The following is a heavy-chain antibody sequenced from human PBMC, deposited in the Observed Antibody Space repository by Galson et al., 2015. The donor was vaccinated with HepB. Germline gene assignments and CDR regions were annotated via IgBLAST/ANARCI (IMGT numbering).Heavy chain of an antibody. J-gene: IGHJ4*02. Sequence: SLRLSCAASGFTVSSNYMSWVRQAPGKGLEWVSVIYSGGSTYYADSVKGRFTISRDNSKNTLYLQMNSLRAEDTAVYYCARSPKMGKKGPYLFDYWGQGTLVTVSS. CDR3: ARSPKMGKKGPYLFDY. D-gene: IGHD5-24*01. CDR1: GFTVSSNY. CDR2: IYSGGST. V-gene: IGHV3-66*01.